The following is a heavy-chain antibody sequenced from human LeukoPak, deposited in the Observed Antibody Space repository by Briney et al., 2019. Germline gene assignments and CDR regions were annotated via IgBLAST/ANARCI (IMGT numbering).Heavy chain of an antibody. D-gene: IGHD3-10*01. CDR1: GGSISRGGYS. CDR3: ARAQVLLWFGELLGGFDY. J-gene: IGHJ4*02. Sequence: SQTLSLTCALSGGSISRGGYSWSCIRHPPGEGLEWIGYIYHSGSTYYNPSLKSRVTISVDRSKNQFSLKLSSVTAADTAVYYCARAQVLLWFGELLGGFDYWGKGTLVTVSS. CDR2: IYHSGST. V-gene: IGHV4-30-2*01.